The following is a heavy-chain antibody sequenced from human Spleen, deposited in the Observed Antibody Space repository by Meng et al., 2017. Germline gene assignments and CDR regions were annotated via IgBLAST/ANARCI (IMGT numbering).Heavy chain of an antibody. CDR3: ARKGWLQPHFNS. J-gene: IGHJ4*02. CDR1: GGSISSIDW. D-gene: IGHD5-24*01. CDR2: IYHGGDT. Sequence: VELPGSGPGLGKPSVTLSLTCVVSGGSISSIDWWSWVRQPPGKGLEWIGEIYHGGDTNYNPSLKSRVTISVDKSKNQFSLKLTSVTAADTAVYYCARKGWLQPHFNSWGQGALVTVSS. V-gene: IGHV4-4*02.